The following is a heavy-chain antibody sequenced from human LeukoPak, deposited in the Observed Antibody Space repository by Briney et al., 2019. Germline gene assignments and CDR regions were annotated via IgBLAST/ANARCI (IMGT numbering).Heavy chain of an antibody. V-gene: IGHV3-7*01. Sequence: GGSLRLSCAASGFTFSRMSWVRQAPGKGREWVANIKQDGSDIYYVDSVKGRFTISRDNAKNSLYLQMNSLRAEDTAVYYRTRSGTYVFDCWGQGTLVTVSS. CDR3: TRSGTYVFDC. D-gene: IGHD1-26*01. CDR2: IKQDGSDI. J-gene: IGHJ4*02. CDR1: GFTFSR.